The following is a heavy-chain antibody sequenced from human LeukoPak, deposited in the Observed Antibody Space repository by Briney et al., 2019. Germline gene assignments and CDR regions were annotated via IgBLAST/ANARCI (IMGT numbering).Heavy chain of an antibody. D-gene: IGHD3-3*01. V-gene: IGHV3-21*01. CDR1: GFTFSNYI. CDR3: ARGSYFDFWSGYSTYYYYMDV. Sequence: GGSLRLSCAASGFTFSNYIMNWVRQAPGKGLEWVSSISSSSSYIYYADSVKGRFTISRDHAKNSLYLQMNSLRAEDTAVYYCARGSYFDFWSGYSTYYYYMDVWGKGTTVTVSS. J-gene: IGHJ6*03. CDR2: ISSSSSYI.